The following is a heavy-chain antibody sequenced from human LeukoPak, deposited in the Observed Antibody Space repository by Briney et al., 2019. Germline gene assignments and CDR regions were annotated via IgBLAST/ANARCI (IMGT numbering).Heavy chain of an antibody. CDR1: GFAFSSYS. V-gene: IGHV3-21*01. CDR2: VSRRSSFI. J-gene: IGHJ4*02. CDR3: ARVSDAYDYFFDY. D-gene: IGHD5-12*01. Sequence: PGGSLRLSCAASGFAFSSYSMNWVREAPGKGLEWVSSVSRRSSFIFYADSVQGRFTVSRDDAKDSLFLQMNSLRAEVTAVYYCARVSDAYDYFFDYWGQGTLVTVSS.